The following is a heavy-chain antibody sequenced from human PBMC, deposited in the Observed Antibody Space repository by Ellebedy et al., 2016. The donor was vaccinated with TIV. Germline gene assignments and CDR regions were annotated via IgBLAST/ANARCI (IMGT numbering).Heavy chain of an antibody. CDR3: ARRSTDFAFDS. CDR1: GFTFSTYP. J-gene: IGHJ4*02. CDR2: FSINGGTT. D-gene: IGHD3/OR15-3a*01. Sequence: GESLKISCAASGFTFSTYPMSWVRQAPGKGLEWVSIFSINGGTTYYADFVKGRFTISRDSSKNTLFLQMSSLRAEDTAVYFCARRSTDFAFDSWGQGTLVTVSS. V-gene: IGHV3-23*01.